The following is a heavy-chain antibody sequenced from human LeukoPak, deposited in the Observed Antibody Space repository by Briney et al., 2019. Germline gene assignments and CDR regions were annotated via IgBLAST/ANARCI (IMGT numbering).Heavy chain of an antibody. CDR2: TYYRSKWYN. D-gene: IGHD3-10*01. J-gene: IGHJ5*02. CDR1: GDSVSSNSAA. CDR3: ARGGRLWFGEGGWFDP. Sequence: SQTLSLTCAISGDSVSSNSAAWNWIRQSPSRGLEWLVRTYYRSKWYNDYAVSVKSRITINPDTSKNQFSLQLNSVTPEDTAVYYCARGGRLWFGEGGWFDPWGQGTLVTVSS. V-gene: IGHV6-1*01.